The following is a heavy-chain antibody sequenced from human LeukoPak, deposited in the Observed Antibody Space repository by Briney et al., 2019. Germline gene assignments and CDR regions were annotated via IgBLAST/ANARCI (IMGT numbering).Heavy chain of an antibody. Sequence: GASVKVSCKASGYAFTTYCINWVRQAPGQGLEWMGWISAYNGDTNYAQRLQGRVTMTTDTSTSTAYMELRSLRSDDTAVYYCARLGYYDSSGYSYWGQGTLVTVSS. J-gene: IGHJ4*02. CDR1: GYAFTTYC. CDR2: ISAYNGDT. CDR3: ARLGYYDSSGYSY. D-gene: IGHD3-22*01. V-gene: IGHV1-18*01.